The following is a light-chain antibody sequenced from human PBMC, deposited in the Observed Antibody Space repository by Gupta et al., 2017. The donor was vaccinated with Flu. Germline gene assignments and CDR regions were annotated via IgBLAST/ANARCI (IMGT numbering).Light chain of an antibody. CDR3: QQRSNLPIT. CDR2: YAS. V-gene: IGKV6-21*01. Sequence: EIVLTQSPDFQSVTPKEKVTITCRASQSIGTSLHWYQQKPAQSPKLLIKYASQAGSGVPSRFSGSGSGTXFSLTIXSREAEDAATYYCQQRSNLPITFGXGTRLEIK. CDR1: QSIGTS. J-gene: IGKJ5*01.